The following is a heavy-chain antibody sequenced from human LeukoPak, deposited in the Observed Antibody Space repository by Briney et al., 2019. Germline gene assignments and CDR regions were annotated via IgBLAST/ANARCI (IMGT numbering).Heavy chain of an antibody. Sequence: QSGGSLRLSCAASGFTFSTYAMSWVRQAPGKGLEWVSTISGGVVSTYYADSVKGRFTISRDNSKNTLYLQMNSLRAQDTALYYCAKHLGYSTSSGIDYWGQGTLVTVSS. CDR3: AKHLGYSTSSGIDY. CDR2: ISGGVVST. D-gene: IGHD6-6*01. V-gene: IGHV3-23*01. CDR1: GFTFSTYA. J-gene: IGHJ4*02.